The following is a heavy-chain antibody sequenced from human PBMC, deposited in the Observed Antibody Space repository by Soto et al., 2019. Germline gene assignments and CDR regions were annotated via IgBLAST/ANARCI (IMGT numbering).Heavy chain of an antibody. CDR1: GYTFTGYY. J-gene: IGHJ3*02. D-gene: IGHD3-10*01. Sequence: QVQLVQSGAEVKKPGASVKVSCKASGYTFTGYYMHWVRQAPGQGLEWMGWINPNSGGTNYEQKFQGWVTMTRDTSISTAYMELSRLRSDGTAVYYCARDAVSASGAFAIWGQGTMVTVSS. V-gene: IGHV1-2*04. CDR3: ARDAVSASGAFAI. CDR2: INPNSGGT.